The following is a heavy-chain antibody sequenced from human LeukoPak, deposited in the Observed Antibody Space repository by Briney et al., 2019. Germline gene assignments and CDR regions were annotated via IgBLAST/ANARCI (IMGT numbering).Heavy chain of an antibody. J-gene: IGHJ6*03. D-gene: IGHD6-6*01. CDR2: IYSGGST. V-gene: IGHV3-66*01. CDR3: ARSSSSTWDYYYYYMDV. CDR1: GFTVSSNY. Sequence: QAGGSLRLSCAASGFTVSSNYMSWVRQAPGKGLEWVSVIYSGGSTYYADSVKGRFTISRDNARNSLYLLMNSLRAEDTAVYYCARSSSSTWDYYYYYMDVWGKGTTVTVSS.